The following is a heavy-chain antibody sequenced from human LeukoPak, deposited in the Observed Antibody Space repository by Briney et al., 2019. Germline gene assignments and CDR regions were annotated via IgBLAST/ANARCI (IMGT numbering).Heavy chain of an antibody. CDR2: MNPNSGNT. J-gene: IGHJ4*02. D-gene: IGHD4-23*01. Sequence: GASVKVSCKASGYTFTSCDINWVRQATGQGLERMGWMNPNSGNTGYAQKFQGRVTMTRNTSISTAYMELSSLRSEDTAVYYCASIVTTGVRDYWGQGTLVTVSS. CDR3: ASIVTTGVRDY. CDR1: GYTFTSCD. V-gene: IGHV1-8*01.